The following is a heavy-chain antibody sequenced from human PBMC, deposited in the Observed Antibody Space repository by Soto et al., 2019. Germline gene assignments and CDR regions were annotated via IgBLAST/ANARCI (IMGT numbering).Heavy chain of an antibody. Sequence: ASVKVSCKVSGYTLTELSMHWVRQAPGKGLEWMGGFDPEDGETIYAQKFQGRVTMTEDTSTDTAYMELSSLGSEDTAVYYCATGPPTVTTDYMDVWGKGTTVTVSS. CDR3: ATGPPTVTTDYMDV. J-gene: IGHJ6*03. CDR2: FDPEDGET. V-gene: IGHV1-24*01. CDR1: GYTLTELS. D-gene: IGHD4-17*01.